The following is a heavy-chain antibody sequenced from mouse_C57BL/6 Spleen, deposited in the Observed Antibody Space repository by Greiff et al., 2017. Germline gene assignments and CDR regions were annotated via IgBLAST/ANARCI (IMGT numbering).Heavy chain of an antibody. CDR1: GYTFTSYW. CDR3: ALYYGSSPYYFDY. V-gene: IGHV1-7*01. CDR2: INPSSGYT. Sequence: VQLQQSGAELAKPGASVKLSCKASGYTFTSYWMHWVKQRPGQGLEWIGYINPSSGYTKYNQKFKDKATLTADKSSSTAYMQLSSLTYEDSAVYYCALYYGSSPYYFDYWGQGTTLTVSS. D-gene: IGHD1-1*01. J-gene: IGHJ2*01.